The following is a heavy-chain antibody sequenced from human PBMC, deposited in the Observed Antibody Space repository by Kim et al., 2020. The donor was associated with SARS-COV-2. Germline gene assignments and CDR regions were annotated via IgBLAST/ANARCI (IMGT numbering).Heavy chain of an antibody. J-gene: IGHJ6*03. CDR3: ARGGYFYYIRDV. CDR1: GGSISSGDHY. CDR2: IYYSGNT. V-gene: IGHV4-30-4*01. Sequence: SQTLSLTCVVSGGSISSGDHYWGWVRQPPGKGLEWIGHIYYSGNTYYNPSVKSQITMSVDTSKNQFSLNLTSVTAADTAVYYCARGGYFYYIRDVWGQGTTVTVSS.